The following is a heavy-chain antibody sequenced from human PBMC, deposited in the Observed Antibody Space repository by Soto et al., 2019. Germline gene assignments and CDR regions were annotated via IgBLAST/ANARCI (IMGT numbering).Heavy chain of an antibody. CDR1: GFSFSSYW. CDR2: IKQDGSLK. V-gene: IGHV3-7*01. CDR3: TRESPLGAAA. D-gene: IGHD3-16*01. J-gene: IGHJ5*02. Sequence: PGGSLRLSCAASGFSFSSYWMGWVRQAPGKGLEWVANIKQDGSLKFYVDSVKGRFTISRDNTENSVYLQMNSLRAEDTDVYFCTRESPLGAAAWGQGTLVTVSS.